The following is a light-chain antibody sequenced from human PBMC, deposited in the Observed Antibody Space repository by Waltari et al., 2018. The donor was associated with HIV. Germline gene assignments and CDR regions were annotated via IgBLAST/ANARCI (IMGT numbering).Light chain of an antibody. CDR3: QQRSTWYT. V-gene: IGKV3-11*01. CDR2: DAS. CDR1: QSVDTY. Sequence: EIVLTQSPATLSLSPGDRATLSCRASQSVDTYLAWYQQKPGQAPRLLIYDASNRAAGVPARFSGSGSGTDFTLIISSLEPEDSAVYYCQQRSTWYTFGQGTKLEIK. J-gene: IGKJ2*01.